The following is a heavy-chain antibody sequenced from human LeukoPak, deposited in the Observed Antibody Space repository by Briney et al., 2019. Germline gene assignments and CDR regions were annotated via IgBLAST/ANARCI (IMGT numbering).Heavy chain of an antibody. CDR1: GFSLSSGYN. CDR2: IYHSRST. J-gene: IGHJ4*02. CDR3: ARGSPSTVPNDY. D-gene: IGHD4-11*01. Sequence: SGTLSLTCTVSGFSLSSGYNWGWIRQPQGRGLEGFGSIYHSRSTYYTPSIKSRVTIAVNTSKHQFSLKLSSVTAADTAVYYCARGSPSTVPNDYWGQGTLVTVSS. V-gene: IGHV4-38-2*02.